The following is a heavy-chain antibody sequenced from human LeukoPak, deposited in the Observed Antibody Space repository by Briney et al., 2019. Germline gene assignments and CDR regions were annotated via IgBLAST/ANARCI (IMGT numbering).Heavy chain of an antibody. CDR1: GVSVSSKSVS. CDR3: LREVNWGFDY. D-gene: IGHD7-27*01. Sequence: SQTLSLTCAISGVSVSSKSVSWSWIRQSPSGGLEFLGRTRYRSTWMTFYSLSVQSRMTINADTSRNHVSLRLNSVTPEDRALYYCLREVNWGFDYWGQGTLVTVSS. CDR2: TRYRSTWMT. V-gene: IGHV6-1*01. J-gene: IGHJ4*02.